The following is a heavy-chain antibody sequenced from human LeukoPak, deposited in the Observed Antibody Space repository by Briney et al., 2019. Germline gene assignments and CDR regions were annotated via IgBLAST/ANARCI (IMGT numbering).Heavy chain of an antibody. Sequence: ASVKVSCKVSGYTLTELSMHWARQAPGKGLEWMGGFDPEDGETIYAQKFQGRVTMTEDTSTDTAYMELSSLRSEDTAVYYCATSLLTYTRPDYWGQGTLVTVSS. CDR1: GYTLTELS. CDR3: ATSLLTYTRPDY. D-gene: IGHD3-9*01. J-gene: IGHJ4*02. V-gene: IGHV1-24*01. CDR2: FDPEDGET.